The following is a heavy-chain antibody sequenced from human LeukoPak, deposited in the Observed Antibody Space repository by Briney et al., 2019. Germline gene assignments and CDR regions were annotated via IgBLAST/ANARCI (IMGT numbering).Heavy chain of an antibody. CDR1: GFTFSTYS. J-gene: IGHJ4*02. D-gene: IGHD5-24*01. CDR2: ISSSGSLI. Sequence: GGSLRLSCAASGFTFSTYSMNWVRQAPGKGLEWLSYISSSGSLIYYADSVKGRFTIFRDNAKNSLYLQMNSLRAEDTAMYYCVRVVGSYNYLFDFWGQGTLVTVFS. CDR3: VRVVGSYNYLFDF. V-gene: IGHV3-48*04.